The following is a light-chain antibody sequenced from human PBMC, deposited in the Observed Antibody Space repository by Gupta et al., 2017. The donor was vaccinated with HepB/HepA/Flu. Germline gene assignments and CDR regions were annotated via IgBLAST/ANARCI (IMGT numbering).Light chain of an antibody. Sequence: QPVLTQSSSASASLGSSVKLTCTLSSGHSSYIIAWHQQQTGKAPRYLRKREVSGSYNKGSGVPDRFSGSSSGDEPSLTISNLQSEDEADYYCETWESNTRVFGGGTKVTVL. CDR1: SGHSSYI. V-gene: IGLV4-60*03. CDR3: ETWESNTRV. J-gene: IGLJ3*02. CDR2: REVSGSY.